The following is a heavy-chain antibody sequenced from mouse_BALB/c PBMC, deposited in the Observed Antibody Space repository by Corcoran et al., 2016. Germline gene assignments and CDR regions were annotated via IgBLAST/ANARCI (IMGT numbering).Heavy chain of an antibody. D-gene: IGHD1-1*01. CDR1: RYSLTSGYY. J-gene: IGHJ2*01. V-gene: IGHV3-6*02. CDR2: ISYDGSN. CDR3: ASLYDYGYYVDY. Sequence: VQLQESRPGLVKPSQSLSLTCSVTRYSLTSGYYRTWIRQFPGNKLEWMGDISYDGSNNYNPSLKNRNSITRDTAKNQVFLKLNSVTTEDTATDYCASLYDYGYYVDYWGQGTTLTVAS.